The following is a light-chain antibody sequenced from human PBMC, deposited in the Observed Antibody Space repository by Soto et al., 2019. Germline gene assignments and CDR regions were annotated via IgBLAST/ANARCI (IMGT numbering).Light chain of an antibody. CDR3: SSYSSTVSRYV. CDR2: DVS. V-gene: IGLV2-14*01. Sequence: QSVLTQPASVSGSPGQSITIPCTGTSSDIGGYNYVSWYLQHPGKAPKLIIFDVSNRPSGISNRFSGSKSGNTASLTISGLQAEDEADYYCSSYSSTVSRYVFGGGTKVTVL. CDR1: SSDIGGYNY. J-gene: IGLJ1*01.